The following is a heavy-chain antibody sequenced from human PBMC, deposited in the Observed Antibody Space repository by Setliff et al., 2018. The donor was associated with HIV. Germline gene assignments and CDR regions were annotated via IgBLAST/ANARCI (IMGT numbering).Heavy chain of an antibody. D-gene: IGHD3-16*01. Sequence: SQTLSLTCAISGDSVSSNTAAWNWIRQSPSRGLEWLGRTYYRSKWSNDYAVSVKSRITSNPDTSKNQFSLQLTSVTPEDTAVYFCARGGDWDYNYYMDVWDKGTKVTVSS. V-gene: IGHV6-1*01. J-gene: IGHJ6*03. CDR3: ARGGDWDYNYYMDV. CDR2: TYYRSKWSN. CDR1: GDSVSSNTAA.